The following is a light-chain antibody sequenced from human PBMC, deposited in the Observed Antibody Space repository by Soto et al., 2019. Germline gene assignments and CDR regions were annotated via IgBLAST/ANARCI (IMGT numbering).Light chain of an antibody. J-gene: IGLJ3*02. CDR1: SSDVGYYDY. Sequence: QSVLTQPRSVSGSPGQTVTISCSGTSSDVGYYDYVSWYQQHPGKAPKFMIYDVSKRPSGVPDRFSGSKSGNTASLTISGLQVEDEAEYYCCSYVGRYSWVFGGGTKVTVL. CDR3: CSYVGRYSWV. V-gene: IGLV2-11*01. CDR2: DVS.